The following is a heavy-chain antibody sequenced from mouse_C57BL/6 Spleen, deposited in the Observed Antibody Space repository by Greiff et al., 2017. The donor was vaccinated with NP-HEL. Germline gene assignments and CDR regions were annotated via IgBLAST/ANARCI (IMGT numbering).Heavy chain of an antibody. CDR2: IYPGSGST. CDR1: GYTFTSYW. V-gene: IGHV1-55*01. J-gene: IGHJ1*03. D-gene: IGHD2-1*01. Sequence: VQLQQPGAELVKPGASVKMSCKASGYTFTSYWITWVKQRPGQGLEWIGDIYPGSGSTNYNEKFKSKATLTVDTSSSTAYMQLSSLTSEDSAVYYCARSYGIYGYFDVWGTGTTVTVSS. CDR3: ARSYGIYGYFDV.